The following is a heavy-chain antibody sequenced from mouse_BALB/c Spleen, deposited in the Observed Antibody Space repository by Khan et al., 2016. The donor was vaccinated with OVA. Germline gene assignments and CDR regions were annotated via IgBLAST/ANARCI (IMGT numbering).Heavy chain of an antibody. CDR2: IDPYNGGN. Sequence: EVELVESGPELVKPGASVKVSCKASGYSFADYNMFWVKQSHGKSLEWIGYIDPYNGGNXYNQKFKGRATLTVDKSSNTAFMHLNSLTSEDSAVYYCALIYYYGSGFDFWGQGTTVTVSS. D-gene: IGHD1-1*01. CDR1: GYSFADYN. V-gene: IGHV1S135*01. CDR3: ALIYYYGSGFDF. J-gene: IGHJ2*01.